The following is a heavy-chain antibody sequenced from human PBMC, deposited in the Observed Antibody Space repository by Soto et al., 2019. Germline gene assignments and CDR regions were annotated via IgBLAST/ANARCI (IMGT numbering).Heavy chain of an antibody. CDR2: IIPIFGIA. D-gene: IGHD2-21*01. V-gene: IGHV1-69*01. CDR3: ARASAVFPYYFDY. CDR1: GGTFRGSA. Sequence: QVQLVQSGAEVKKPGSSVKVSCKASGGTFRGSAISWVRQAPGHGLEWMGGIIPIFGIANYAQKFQGRVTITADESTSTAYMELSSLRSEDTAVYYCARASAVFPYYFDYWGQGTLVTVSS. J-gene: IGHJ4*02.